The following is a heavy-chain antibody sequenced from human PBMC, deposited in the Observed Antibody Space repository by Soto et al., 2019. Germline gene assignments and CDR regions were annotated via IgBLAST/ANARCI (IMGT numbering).Heavy chain of an antibody. CDR1: GGTFSSYT. Sequence: SVKVSCKASGGTFSSYTISWVRQAPGQGLEWMGRIIPILGIANYAQKFQGRVTITADKSTSTAYMELSSLRSEDTAVYYCASGYCTNGVCYPIYFDYWGQGTLVTVSS. V-gene: IGHV1-69*02. CDR2: IIPILGIA. CDR3: ASGYCTNGVCYPIYFDY. J-gene: IGHJ4*02. D-gene: IGHD2-8*01.